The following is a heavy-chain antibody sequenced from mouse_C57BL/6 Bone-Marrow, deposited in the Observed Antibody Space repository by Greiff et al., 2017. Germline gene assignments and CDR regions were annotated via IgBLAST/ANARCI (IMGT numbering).Heavy chain of an antibody. Sequence: VKLMESGPGLVQPSQSLYITCTVSGFSFTSYGVHWVRQSPGKGLEWLGVIWSGGSTDYNAAFISRLSISKDNSKSQVFFKMNSLQADDTAIYYWARGISGGYYAMDYWGQGTSVTVSS. CDR2: IWSGGST. CDR3: ARGISGGYYAMDY. J-gene: IGHJ4*01. CDR1: GFSFTSYG. V-gene: IGHV2-2*01.